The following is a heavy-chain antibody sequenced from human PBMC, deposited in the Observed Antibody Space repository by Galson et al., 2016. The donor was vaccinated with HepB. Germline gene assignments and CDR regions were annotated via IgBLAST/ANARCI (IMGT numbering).Heavy chain of an antibody. CDR2: IDAGNANT. CDR3: ARPQAITATGFGY. D-gene: IGHD6-13*01. Sequence: SVKVSCKASGYTFSNFAIHWVRQAPGQRLEWMGWIDAGNANTKYSPTFHGRVTITRDTSASTAYMELTSLSAEDTAVYYWARPQAITATGFGYWGQGTLVTVSS. J-gene: IGHJ4*02. CDR1: GYTFSNFA. V-gene: IGHV1-3*01.